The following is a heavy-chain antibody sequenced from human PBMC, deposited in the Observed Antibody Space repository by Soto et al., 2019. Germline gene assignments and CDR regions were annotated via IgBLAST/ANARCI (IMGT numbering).Heavy chain of an antibody. CDR3: ARDGYSYGSAFDI. Sequence: ASVKVSCKASGGTFSSYAISWVRQAPGQGLEWMGIINPSGGTTSYAQKFQGRVTMTRDTSTSTVYMELSSLRSEDTAVYYCARDGYSYGSAFDIWGQGTMVTVSS. CDR2: INPSGGTT. V-gene: IGHV1-46*03. CDR1: GGTFSSYA. D-gene: IGHD5-18*01. J-gene: IGHJ3*02.